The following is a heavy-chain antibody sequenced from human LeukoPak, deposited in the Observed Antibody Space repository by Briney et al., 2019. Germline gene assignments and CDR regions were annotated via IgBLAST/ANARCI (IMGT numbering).Heavy chain of an antibody. CDR1: GYTFTGYY. Sequence: ASVKVSCKASGYTFTGYYMHWVRQAPGQGLEWMGWINPNSGGTNYAQKFQGRVTMTRDMSTSTVYMELSSLRSEDTAVYYCARSPGPKTGTTGGDWFDPWGQGTLVTVSS. CDR3: ARSPGPKTGTTGGDWFDP. D-gene: IGHD1-7*01. CDR2: INPNSGGT. V-gene: IGHV1-2*02. J-gene: IGHJ5*02.